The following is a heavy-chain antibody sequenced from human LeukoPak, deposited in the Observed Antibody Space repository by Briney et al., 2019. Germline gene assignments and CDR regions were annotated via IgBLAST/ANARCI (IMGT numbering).Heavy chain of an antibody. CDR2: INWNGGST. Sequence: GGSLRLFCAAYGFTFDDYGMSWARQAPGKGLEWVSGINWNGGSTGYADSVKGRFTISRDNAKNSLYLQMNSLRAEDTALYYCARDIVVVPDEYYFDYWGQGTLVTVSS. CDR1: GFTFDDYG. D-gene: IGHD2-2*01. V-gene: IGHV3-20*04. CDR3: ARDIVVVPDEYYFDY. J-gene: IGHJ4*02.